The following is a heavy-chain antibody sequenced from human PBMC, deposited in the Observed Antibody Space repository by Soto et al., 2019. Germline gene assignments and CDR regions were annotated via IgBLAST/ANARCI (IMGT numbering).Heavy chain of an antibody. CDR2: IWYDGSNK. V-gene: IGHV3-33*01. J-gene: IGHJ6*03. CDR3: ARDRSDFGSGYYDGPEYYMDV. CDR1: GFTFSSYG. D-gene: IGHD3-3*01. Sequence: GGSLRLSCAASGFTFSSYGMHWVRQAPGKGLEWVAVIWYDGSNKYYADSVKGRFTISRDNSKNTLYLQMNSLRAEDTAVYYCARDRSDFGSGYYDGPEYYMDVWGKGSTVTVSS.